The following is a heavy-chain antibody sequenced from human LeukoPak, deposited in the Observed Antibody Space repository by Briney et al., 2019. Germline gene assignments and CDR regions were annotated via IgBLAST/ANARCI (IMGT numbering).Heavy chain of an antibody. J-gene: IGHJ4*02. CDR3: AKERELVVTGNYFDY. Sequence: PGGSLILSCAASGFTFSSYAMSWVRQAPGKGLEWVSVISGSGGSTYYADSVKGRFTISRDNSKNTLYLQMNSLRAEDTAVYYCAKERELVVTGNYFDYWGQGTLVTVSS. CDR1: GFTFSSYA. V-gene: IGHV3-23*01. D-gene: IGHD6-19*01. CDR2: ISGSGGST.